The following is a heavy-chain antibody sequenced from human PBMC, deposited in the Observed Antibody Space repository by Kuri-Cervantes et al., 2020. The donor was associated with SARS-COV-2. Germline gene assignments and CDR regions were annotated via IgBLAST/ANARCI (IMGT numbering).Heavy chain of an antibody. D-gene: IGHD6-13*01. CDR1: GFTVSDYY. CDR2: IYVHRT. Sequence: LSPTCAASGFTVSDYYMTWVRQAPGKGLEWVSVIYVHRTEYADSVKGRFTISRDNSNNTVYLQMNSLRAEDAAVYYCARGRYTNSWYYFDYWGQGTLVTVSS. CDR3: ARGRYTNSWYYFDY. J-gene: IGHJ4*02. V-gene: IGHV3-53*01.